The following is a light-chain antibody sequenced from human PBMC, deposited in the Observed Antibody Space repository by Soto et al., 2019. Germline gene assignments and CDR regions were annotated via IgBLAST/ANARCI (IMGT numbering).Light chain of an antibody. CDR1: SSDVGGYNY. CDR2: DVS. Sequence: QSALTQPRSASGSPGQSITISCTGTSSDVGGYNYVSWYQQHPAKAPKLIIFDVSKRPSGVPNRFSGSKSGNTASLTIAGLRAEDEADYYCFSDVGRNTYVFVIGTKLTVL. CDR3: FSDVGRNTYV. J-gene: IGLJ1*01. V-gene: IGLV2-11*01.